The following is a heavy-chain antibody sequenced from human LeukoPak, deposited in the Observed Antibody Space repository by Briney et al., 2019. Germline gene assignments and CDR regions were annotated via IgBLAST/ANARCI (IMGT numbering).Heavy chain of an antibody. CDR3: ARHAPGSGWLYGY. Sequence: SETLSLTCSVSDGSMKSYHWSWIRQPAGKGLEWIGRIYTSGSTDYNPSLMSRVTMSVDTSKNQFSLKLSSVTAADTAVYYCARHAPGSGWLYGYWGQGTLVTVSS. D-gene: IGHD2/OR15-2a*01. J-gene: IGHJ4*02. CDR2: IYTSGST. V-gene: IGHV4-4*07. CDR1: DGSMKSYH.